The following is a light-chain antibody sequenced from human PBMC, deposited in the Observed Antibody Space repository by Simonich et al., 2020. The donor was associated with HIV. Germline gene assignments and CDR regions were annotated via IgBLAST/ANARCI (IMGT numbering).Light chain of an antibody. CDR1: QSLEHRDGNTY. CDR2: QVS. Sequence: DVVMTQSPLSLPVTLGQPASISCRSSQSLEHRDGNTYLNWFPLSPGQSPRRLLYQVSSRDSAVPDRFSGSGSGTDFTRKISSVEAEDVGVYYCMQRTHWWRTFGQGTKVEIK. J-gene: IGKJ1*01. CDR3: MQRTHWWRT. V-gene: IGKV2-30*02.